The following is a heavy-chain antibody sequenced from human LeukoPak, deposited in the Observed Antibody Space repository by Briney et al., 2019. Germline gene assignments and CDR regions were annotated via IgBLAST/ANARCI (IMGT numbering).Heavy chain of an antibody. V-gene: IGHV3-48*04. Sequence: GGSLRLSCAASGFTFSSYSMNWVRQAPGKGLEWVSYISSSSSTIYYADSVKGRFTISRDNAKNSLYLQMNSLRAEDTAVYYCARGGSYSSSWYGYYMDVWGKGTAVTVSS. CDR2: ISSSSSTI. CDR3: ARGGSYSSSWYGYYMDV. D-gene: IGHD6-13*01. CDR1: GFTFSSYS. J-gene: IGHJ6*03.